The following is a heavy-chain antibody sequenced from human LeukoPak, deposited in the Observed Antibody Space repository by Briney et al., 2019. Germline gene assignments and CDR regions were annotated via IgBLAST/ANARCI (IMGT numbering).Heavy chain of an antibody. CDR2: ISSSGSTI. CDR3: ARVKTGVDY. CDR1: GFTFSSYA. J-gene: IGHJ4*02. D-gene: IGHD7-27*01. Sequence: PGRSLRLSCAASGFTFSSYAMHWVRQAPGKGLEWVSYISSSGSTIYYADSVKGRFTISRDNAKNSLYLQMNSLRAEDTAVYYCARVKTGVDYWGQGTLVTVSS. V-gene: IGHV3-48*04.